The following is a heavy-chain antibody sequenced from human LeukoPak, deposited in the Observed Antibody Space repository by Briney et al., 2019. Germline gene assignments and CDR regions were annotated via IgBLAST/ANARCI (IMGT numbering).Heavy chain of an antibody. Sequence: SETLSLTCAVYGGSFSGYYWSWIRQPPGKGLEWIGEINHSGSTNYNPSLKSRVTISVDTSKNQFSLKLSSVTAADTAVYYCARERKKWMDVWGKGTTVTVFS. CDR2: INHSGST. V-gene: IGHV4-34*01. CDR1: GGSFSGYY. CDR3: ARERKKWMDV. J-gene: IGHJ6*04. D-gene: IGHD2-8*01.